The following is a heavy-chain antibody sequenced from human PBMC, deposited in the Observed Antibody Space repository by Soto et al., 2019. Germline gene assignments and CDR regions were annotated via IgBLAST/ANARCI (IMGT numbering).Heavy chain of an antibody. CDR1: RYTFTNFY. CDR2: INPSGGST. V-gene: IGHV1-46*01. J-gene: IGHJ6*02. Sequence: ASVKVSCKASRYTFTNFYIHWLRQAPGQGPEWMGIINPSGGSTTYPQKFQGRVTMTRDTSTSTVHMELITLRSEDTAVYYCARSQVSRPLDVWGPGTTVTVSS. CDR3: ARSQVSRPLDV.